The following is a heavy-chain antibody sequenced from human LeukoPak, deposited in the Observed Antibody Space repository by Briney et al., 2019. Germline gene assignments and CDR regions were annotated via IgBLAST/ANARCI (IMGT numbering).Heavy chain of an antibody. Sequence: GGSLRLSCAASGFTFSSYWMHWVRQAPGKGRVWVSRINSDGSSTSYADSVKGRFTISRDNAKNTLYLQMNSLRAEDTAVYYCARDLADFWSGYYDSFDYWGQGTLVTVSS. CDR2: INSDGSST. D-gene: IGHD3-3*01. V-gene: IGHV3-74*01. CDR1: GFTFSSYW. CDR3: ARDLADFWSGYYDSFDY. J-gene: IGHJ4*02.